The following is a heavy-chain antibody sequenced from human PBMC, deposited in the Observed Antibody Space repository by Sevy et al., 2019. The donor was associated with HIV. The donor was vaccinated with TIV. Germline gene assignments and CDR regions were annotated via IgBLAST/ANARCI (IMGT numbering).Heavy chain of an antibody. V-gene: IGHV4-38-2*02. J-gene: IGHJ4*02. CDR2: IYHSGST. CDR1: GYSISSGYY. D-gene: IGHD2-2*03. Sequence: SETLSLTCAVSGYSISSGYYWGWIRQPPGKGLEWIGSIYHSGSTYYNPSLKSRVTISVDTSKNQFSLKLSSVTAADTAVYDGAGEMDPVVVPAAISFDYWGQGTLVTVSS. CDR3: AGEMDPVVVPAAISFDY.